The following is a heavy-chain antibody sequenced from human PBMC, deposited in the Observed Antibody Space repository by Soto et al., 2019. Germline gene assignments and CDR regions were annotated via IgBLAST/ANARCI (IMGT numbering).Heavy chain of an antibody. CDR3: AKALGELSPESYDY. CDR1: GFTFSSYA. Sequence: QVPLVESGGGVVQPGRSLRLSCAASGFTFSSYAMHWVRQAPGKGLEWVAAISYDGSDKYYADSVKGRFTISRDNSKTTLNLQMNSLRADDTAVYYCAKALGELSPESYDYWGQGTLITVSS. CDR2: ISYDGSDK. J-gene: IGHJ4*02. D-gene: IGHD3-16*02. V-gene: IGHV3-30*18.